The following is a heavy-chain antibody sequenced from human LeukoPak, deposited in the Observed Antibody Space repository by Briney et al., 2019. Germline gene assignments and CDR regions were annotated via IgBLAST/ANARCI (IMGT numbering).Heavy chain of an antibody. J-gene: IGHJ4*02. CDR3: ARDSFAVGTYYFDH. Sequence: GGSLRLSCAASGFTFSSYAMSWVRQAPGKGLEWVSAISGSGGSTYYADSVKGRFTISRDNSKNTLSLQMNSLRAEDTAVYYCARDSFAVGTYYFDHWGQGTLVTVSS. V-gene: IGHV3-23*01. CDR2: ISGSGGST. D-gene: IGHD2-2*01. CDR1: GFTFSSYA.